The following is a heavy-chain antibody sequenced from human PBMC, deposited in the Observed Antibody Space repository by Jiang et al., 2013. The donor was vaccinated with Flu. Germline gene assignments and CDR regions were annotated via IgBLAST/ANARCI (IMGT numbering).Heavy chain of an antibody. J-gene: IGHJ4*03. Sequence: VQLVESGGGVVQPGRSLRLSCTASGFTFSSYGMHWVRQAPSKGLEWVAVVSYAGSNEHYADSVQGRFTISRDNSKNTVYLQMNSLRAEDTAVYYCAKDTYYFDRSGYYTFDYWGRGNLLTVSS. D-gene: IGHD3-22*01. CDR1: GFTFSSYG. CDR3: AKDTYYFDRSGYYTFDY. V-gene: IGHV3-30*18. CDR2: VSYAGSNE.